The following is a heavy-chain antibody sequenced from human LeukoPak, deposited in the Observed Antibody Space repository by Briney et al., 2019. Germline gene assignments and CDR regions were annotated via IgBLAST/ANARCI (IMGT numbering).Heavy chain of an antibody. V-gene: IGHV4-31*03. CDR3: ARYAAIRSWFDP. CDR1: GGSISSGGYY. Sequence: SQSLSLTCTVSGGSISSGGYYWSWIRQHPGKGLEWIGYIYYSGSTYYNPSLKSRVTISVDTSKNQFSLKLSSVTAADTAVYYCARYAAIRSWFDPWGQGTLVTVSS. J-gene: IGHJ5*02. CDR2: IYYSGST. D-gene: IGHD2-2*02.